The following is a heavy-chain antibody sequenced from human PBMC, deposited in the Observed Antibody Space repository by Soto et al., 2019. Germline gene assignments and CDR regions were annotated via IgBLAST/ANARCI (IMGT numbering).Heavy chain of an antibody. J-gene: IGHJ6*02. Sequence: EVQLVESGGGLVKPGGSLRLSCAASGFTFSSYSMNWVRQAPGKGLEWVSSISSSSYIYYADSVKGRFTISRDNAKNSLYLQMNSLRAEDTAVYYCASQPEARDLGFLGETYYYGMDVWGQGTTVTVSS. D-gene: IGHD3-16*01. CDR2: ISSSSYI. CDR3: ASQPEARDLGFLGETYYYGMDV. CDR1: GFTFSSYS. V-gene: IGHV3-21*01.